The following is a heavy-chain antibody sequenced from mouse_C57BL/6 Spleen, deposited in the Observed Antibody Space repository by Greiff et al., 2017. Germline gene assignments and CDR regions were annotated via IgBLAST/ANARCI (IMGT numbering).Heavy chain of an antibody. CDR1: GYTFTDYY. D-gene: IGHD3-3*01. Sequence: EVQLQQSGPELVKPGASVKIPCKASGYTFTDYYMDWVKQSHGKSLEWIGEINPNNGGTIYNQKFKGKATLTVDKSSSTAYMELRSLTSEDTAVYYCARMGAGKNYYAMDYWGQGTSVTVSS. CDR2: INPNNGGT. V-gene: IGHV1-18*01. CDR3: ARMGAGKNYYAMDY. J-gene: IGHJ4*01.